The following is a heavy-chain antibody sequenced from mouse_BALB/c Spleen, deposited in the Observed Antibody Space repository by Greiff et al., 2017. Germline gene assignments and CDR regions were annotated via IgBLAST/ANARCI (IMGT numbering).Heavy chain of an antibody. CDR1: GFSLTSYG. Sequence: VKLVESGPGLVAPSQSLSITCTVSGFSLTSYGVHWVRQPPGKGLEWLGVIWAGGSTNYNSALMSRLSISKDNSKSQVFLKMNSLQTDDTAIYYCARVYYGSRGWFAYWGQGTLVTVSA. V-gene: IGHV2-9*02. CDR3: ARVYYGSRGWFAY. J-gene: IGHJ3*01. CDR2: IWAGGST. D-gene: IGHD1-1*01.